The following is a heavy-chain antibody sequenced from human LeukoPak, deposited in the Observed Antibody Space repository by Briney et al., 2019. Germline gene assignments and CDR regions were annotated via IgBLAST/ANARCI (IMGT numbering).Heavy chain of an antibody. CDR1: GGSISSGDYY. V-gene: IGHV4-30-4*08. CDR2: IYYSGST. Sequence: SSESLSLTCTVYGGSISSGDYYWSWIRQTPGKGLEWIGYIYYSGSTYYSPSLKSRLTISVDTSKNQFSLKLSSVTAADTAVYYCASGYCSSTSCYDAFDIWGQGTMVTVSS. J-gene: IGHJ3*02. D-gene: IGHD2-2*01. CDR3: ASGYCSSTSCYDAFDI.